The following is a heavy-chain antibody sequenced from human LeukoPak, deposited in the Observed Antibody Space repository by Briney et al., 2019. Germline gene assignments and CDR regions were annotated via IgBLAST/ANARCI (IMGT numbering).Heavy chain of an antibody. CDR3: TRDYGGFDY. J-gene: IGHJ4*02. D-gene: IGHD4-23*01. V-gene: IGHV3-49*04. CDR1: GFTFGDYV. CDR2: IRSKAYGGTT. Sequence: PGGSLTLSCRSSGFTFGDYVMTWVRQAPGKGLEWVGFIRSKAYGGTTEYAASVKGRFIISRDDSKSIAYLQMNSLETEDTAVYYCTRDYGGFDYWGQGTLVTVSS.